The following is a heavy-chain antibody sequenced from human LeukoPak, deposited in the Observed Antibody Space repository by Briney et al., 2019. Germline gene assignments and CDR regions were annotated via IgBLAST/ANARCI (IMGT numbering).Heavy chain of an antibody. V-gene: IGHV4-61*05. CDR2: IYTSGST. J-gene: IGHJ6*03. CDR1: GGSISSSSYY. Sequence: PSETLSLTCTVSGGSISSSSYYWGWIRQPPGKGLEWIGRIYTSGSTNYNPSLKSRVTMSVDTSKNQFSLKLSSVTAADTAVYYCARVAGFWSGYYSHYYMDVWGKGTTVTVSS. CDR3: ARVAGFWSGYYSHYYMDV. D-gene: IGHD3-3*01.